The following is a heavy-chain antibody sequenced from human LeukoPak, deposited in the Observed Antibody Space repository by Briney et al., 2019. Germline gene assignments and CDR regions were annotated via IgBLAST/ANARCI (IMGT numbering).Heavy chain of an antibody. D-gene: IGHD6-13*01. CDR1: GGSISSSSYY. J-gene: IGHJ5*02. V-gene: IGHV4-39*01. CDR3: ARLIAAAGFDP. Sequence: SETLSLTCTVSGGSISSSSYYWGWIRQPPGKGLEWIGSIYYSGSTYYNPSLRSRVTISVDTSKNQFSLKLSSVTAADTAVYYCARLIAAAGFDPWGQGTLVTVSS. CDR2: IYYSGST.